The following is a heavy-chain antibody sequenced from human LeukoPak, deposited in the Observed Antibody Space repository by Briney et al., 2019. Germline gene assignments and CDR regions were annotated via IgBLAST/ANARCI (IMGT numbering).Heavy chain of an antibody. V-gene: IGHV3-23*01. D-gene: IGHD1-26*01. CDR1: GLTFSTYA. CDR2: ISGSGNNT. CDR3: VGGSYYPRYYFDY. J-gene: IGHJ4*02. Sequence: GGSLRLSCAASGLTFSTYAMTWVRQAPGKGLEWVSGISGSGNNTYYADSVKGRFTISRDNSKNTVYLQMNSLRADDTAVYYCVGGSYYPRYYFDYWGQGTLVTVSS.